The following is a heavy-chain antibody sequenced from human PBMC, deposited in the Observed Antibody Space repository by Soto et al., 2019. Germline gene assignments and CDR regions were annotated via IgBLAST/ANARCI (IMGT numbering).Heavy chain of an antibody. D-gene: IGHD3-10*01. CDR1: GGSFSGYY. Sequence: SETLSLTCAVYGGSFSGYYWSWIRQPPGKGLEWIGEINHSGSTNYNPSLKSRVTISVDTSKNQFSLKLSSVTAADTAVYYCARGSWAYGMDVWGQGTTVTVAS. V-gene: IGHV4-34*01. CDR2: INHSGST. J-gene: IGHJ6*02. CDR3: ARGSWAYGMDV.